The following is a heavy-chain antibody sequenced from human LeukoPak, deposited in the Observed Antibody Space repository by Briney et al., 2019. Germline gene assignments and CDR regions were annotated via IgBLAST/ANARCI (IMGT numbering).Heavy chain of an antibody. CDR3: ARAREIGTVDS. J-gene: IGHJ4*02. D-gene: IGHD3/OR15-3a*01. V-gene: IGHV4-34*01. CDR1: GGSFSGLF. CDR2: VNHSGDT. Sequence: SETLSLTCAVYGGSFSGLFWTWIRQPPGKGLEWIGEVNHSGDTNYNRSLKTRVIISVDTSKNQFSLKLNSVIDADTAVYYCARAREIGTVDSWGQGTLVTVSS.